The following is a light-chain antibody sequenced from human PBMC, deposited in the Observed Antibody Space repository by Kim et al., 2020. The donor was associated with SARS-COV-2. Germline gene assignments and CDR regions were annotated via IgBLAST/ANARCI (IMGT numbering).Light chain of an antibody. CDR1: SGHSSYA. J-gene: IGLJ3*02. V-gene: IGLV4-69*01. Sequence: QLVLTQSPSASASLGASVKPTCTLSSGHSSYAIAWHQQQPGKGPRYLMKVNSDGSHSKGDGIPDRFSGSSSGAERYLTISSLQSKDEADYYCQTWGTGLVFGGGTQLAVL. CDR3: QTWGTGLV. CDR2: VNSDGSH.